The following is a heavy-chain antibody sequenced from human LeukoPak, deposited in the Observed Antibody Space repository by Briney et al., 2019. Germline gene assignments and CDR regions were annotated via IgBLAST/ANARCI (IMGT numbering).Heavy chain of an antibody. CDR1: GGSISSSNW. V-gene: IGHV4-4*02. Sequence: SETLSLTCAVSGGSISSSNWWSWVRQPPGKGLEWIGEIFHSGGTNYNPSLKSRVTISIDKSQNQFSLKLSSVTAADTAVYYCATVGLDPLHYYYYMDVWGKGTTVTVSS. CDR2: IFHSGGT. CDR3: ATVGLDPLHYYYYMDV. J-gene: IGHJ6*03. D-gene: IGHD1-1*01.